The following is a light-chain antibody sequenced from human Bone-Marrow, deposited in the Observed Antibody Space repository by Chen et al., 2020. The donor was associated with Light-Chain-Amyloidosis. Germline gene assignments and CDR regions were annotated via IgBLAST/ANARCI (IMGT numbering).Light chain of an antibody. V-gene: IGLV2-14*01. CDR1: SSDVGGDNH. CDR3: SSYTITNTLV. CDR2: DVT. Sequence: QSALTQPASVSGSPGQSITTSCTGTSSDVGGDNHVSWYQQHPDKAPKLMIYDVTNRPSWVPDRFSGSKSDNTASLTISGLQTEDEADYFCSSYTITNTLVFGSGTRVTVL. J-gene: IGLJ1*01.